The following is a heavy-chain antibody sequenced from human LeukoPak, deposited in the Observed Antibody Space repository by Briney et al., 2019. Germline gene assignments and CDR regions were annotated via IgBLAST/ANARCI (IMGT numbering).Heavy chain of an antibody. CDR3: ARDNIADFDY. CDR2: INNDGSGK. Sequence: GGSLRLSCAASGFTFSNYWMKWVRQAPGKGPEWVASINNDGSGKYFVDSVKDRFTISRDNAKNSLYLQMNSLRAEDTAVYYCARDNIADFDYWGQGTLVTVSS. V-gene: IGHV3-7*01. CDR1: GFTFSNYW. D-gene: IGHD6-13*01. J-gene: IGHJ4*02.